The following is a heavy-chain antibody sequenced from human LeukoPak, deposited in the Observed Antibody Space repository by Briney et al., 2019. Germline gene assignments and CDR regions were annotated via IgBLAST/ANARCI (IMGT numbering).Heavy chain of an antibody. J-gene: IGHJ5*02. V-gene: IGHV1-69*05. CDR1: GGTFSSYA. D-gene: IGHD1-26*01. Sequence: SVKVSCKASGGTFSSYAISWVRQAPGQGLEWMGGIIPIFGTANYAQKLQGRVTMTTDTSTSTAYMELRSLRSDDTAVYYCAREWAGVVGATRGWFDPWGQGTLVTVSS. CDR2: IIPIFGTA. CDR3: AREWAGVVGATRGWFDP.